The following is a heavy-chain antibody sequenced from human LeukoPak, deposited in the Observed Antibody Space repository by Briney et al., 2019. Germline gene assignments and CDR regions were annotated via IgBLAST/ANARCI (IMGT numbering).Heavy chain of an antibody. CDR3: ARADYYYYYYYMDV. CDR2: INPNSGGT. J-gene: IGHJ6*03. Sequence: GASVKVSCKASGYTFTGYYMHWVRQAPGQGLEWMGWINPNSGGTNYAQKFQGRVTMTRDTSISTAYMELSRLRSDDTAVYYCARADYYYYYYYMDVWGKGTTVTVSS. CDR1: GYTFTGYY. V-gene: IGHV1-2*02.